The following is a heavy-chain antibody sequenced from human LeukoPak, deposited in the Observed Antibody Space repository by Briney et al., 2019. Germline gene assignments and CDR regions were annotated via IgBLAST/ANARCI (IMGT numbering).Heavy chain of an antibody. CDR1: GGSISSSYYY. V-gene: IGHV4-39*07. Sequence: PSETLSLTCTVSGGSISSSYYYWGWIRQPPGKGLEWIGSIYYSGSTYYNPSLKSRVTISVDRSKNQFSLKLSSVTAADTAVYYCARGSGYCSSTSCYHNWFDPWGQGTLVTVSS. J-gene: IGHJ5*02. CDR3: ARGSGYCSSTSCYHNWFDP. D-gene: IGHD2-2*03. CDR2: IYYSGST.